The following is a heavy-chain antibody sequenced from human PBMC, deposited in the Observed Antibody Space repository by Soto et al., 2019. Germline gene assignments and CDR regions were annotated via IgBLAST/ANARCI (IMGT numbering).Heavy chain of an antibody. J-gene: IGHJ4*02. V-gene: IGHV4-59*01. Sequence: SETLSLTCTVSGGSISSYYWSWIRQPPGKGLEWIGYIYYSGSTNYNPSLKSRVTISVDTSKNPFSLKLSSVTAADTAVYYCARGPSLYSSGWSREGVLDYWGQGTLVTVSS. CDR1: GGSISSYY. CDR3: ARGPSLYSSGWSREGVLDY. D-gene: IGHD6-19*01. CDR2: IYYSGST.